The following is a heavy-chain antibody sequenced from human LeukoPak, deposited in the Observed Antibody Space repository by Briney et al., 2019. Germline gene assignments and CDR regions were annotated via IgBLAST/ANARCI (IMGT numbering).Heavy chain of an antibody. D-gene: IGHD1-20*01. V-gene: IGHV3-7*01. J-gene: IGHJ4*02. CDR3: ARDRYNWND. Sequence: GGSLRLSCAASGFTFSDYWMSWVRQTPERGLEWVANIKQDGSEKYFVDSVKGRFTISRDNAKNSLYLQMNSLRAEDTAVYYCARDRYNWNDWGQGTLVTVSS. CDR2: IKQDGSEK. CDR1: GFTFSDYW.